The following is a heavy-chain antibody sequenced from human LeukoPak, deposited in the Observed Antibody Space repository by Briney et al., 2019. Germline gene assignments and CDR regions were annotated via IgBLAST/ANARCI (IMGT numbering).Heavy chain of an antibody. Sequence: SETLSLTCAVYGGSFSGYYWSWIRQPPGKGLEWIGEINHSGSTNYNPSLKSRVTISIDTSKNQFSLKLSSVTTADTAVYYCARGTSVRDWFDLWGQGTLVTVSS. J-gene: IGHJ5*02. CDR3: ARGTSVRDWFDL. CDR1: GGSFSGYY. CDR2: INHSGST. V-gene: IGHV4-34*01. D-gene: IGHD1-7*01.